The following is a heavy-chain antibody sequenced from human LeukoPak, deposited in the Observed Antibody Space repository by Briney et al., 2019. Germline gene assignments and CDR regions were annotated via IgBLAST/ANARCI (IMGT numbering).Heavy chain of an antibody. CDR1: GFTFSSYE. CDR2: ISSSGSTI. J-gene: IGHJ6*03. Sequence: GGSLRLSCAASGFTFSSYEMNWVRQAPGKGPEWVSYISSSGSTIYYADSVKGRFTISRDNAKNSLYLQMNSLRAEDTAVYYCARVDAWELPHYYYYMDVWGKGTTVTISS. CDR3: ARVDAWELPHYYYYMDV. D-gene: IGHD1-26*01. V-gene: IGHV3-48*03.